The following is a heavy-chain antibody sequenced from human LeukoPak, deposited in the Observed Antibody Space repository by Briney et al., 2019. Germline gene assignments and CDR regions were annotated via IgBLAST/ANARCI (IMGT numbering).Heavy chain of an antibody. CDR3: ARGPPYDAFDI. V-gene: IGHV4-30-2*01. CDR2: IYHSGST. CDR1: GGSISSGGYS. J-gene: IGHJ3*02. Sequence: SQTLSLTRAVSGGSISSGGYSWSWIRQPPGKGLEWIGYIYHSGSTYYNPSLKSRVTISVDRSKNQFSLKLSSVTAADTAVYYCARGPPYDAFDIWGQGTMVTVSS.